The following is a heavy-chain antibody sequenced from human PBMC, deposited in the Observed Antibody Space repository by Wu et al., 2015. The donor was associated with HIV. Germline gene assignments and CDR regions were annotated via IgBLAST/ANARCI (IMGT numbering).Heavy chain of an antibody. CDR2: INPNSGDT. D-gene: IGHD3-22*01. J-gene: IGHJ6*03. Sequence: QVQLMQSGAEVKKPGASVTVSCKASGYTFTGHFMHWVRQAPGQGLEWMGWINPNSGDTNYVQKFQGRVTMTRDTSISTVYMELSRLRSDDTAVYYCARGPYIDYYDSPADYSYMDVWGKGTTVTVSS. CDR3: ARGPYIDYYDSPADYSYMDV. CDR1: GYTFTGHF. V-gene: IGHV1-2*02.